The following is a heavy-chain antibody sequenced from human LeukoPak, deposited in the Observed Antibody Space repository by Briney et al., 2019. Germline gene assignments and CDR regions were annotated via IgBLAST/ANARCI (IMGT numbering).Heavy chain of an antibody. J-gene: IGHJ4*02. CDR3: AKDRQLVY. D-gene: IGHD6-13*01. Sequence: GGPLRLSCAASGFTFSSYGMHWVRQAPGKGLEWVAVISYDGSNKYYADSVKGRFTISRDNSKNTLYLQMNSLRAEDTAVYYCAKDRQLVYWGQGTLVTVSS. V-gene: IGHV3-30*18. CDR2: ISYDGSNK. CDR1: GFTFSSYG.